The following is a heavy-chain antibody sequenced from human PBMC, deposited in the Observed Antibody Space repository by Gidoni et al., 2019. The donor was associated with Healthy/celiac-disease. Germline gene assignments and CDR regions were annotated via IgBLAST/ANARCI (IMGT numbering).Heavy chain of an antibody. CDR2: IYYSVST. V-gene: IGHV4-59*01. CDR1: GGSISSYY. CDR3: ARVLQQLAGVTPAFDI. J-gene: IGHJ3*02. D-gene: IGHD6-13*01. Sequence: QVQLQESGPGLVKPSETLSLTCTVSGGSISSYYWSWIRQPPGKGLEWIGYIYYSVSTNYNPSLKSRVTISVDTSKNQFSLKLSSVTAADTAVYYCARVLQQLAGVTPAFDIWGQGTMVTVSS.